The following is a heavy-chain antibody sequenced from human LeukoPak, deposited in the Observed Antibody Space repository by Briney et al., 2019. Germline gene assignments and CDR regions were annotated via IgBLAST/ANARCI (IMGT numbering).Heavy chain of an antibody. V-gene: IGHV4-39*07. CDR3: ASTVTTISPFDY. D-gene: IGHD4-17*01. Sequence: SETLSLTCTVSGDSISSSSSYWGWIRQPPGEGLEWIGSIYYSGSTNYNPSLKSRVTISVDTSKNQFSLKLSSVTAADTAVYYCASTVTTISPFDYWGQGTLVTVSS. CDR1: GDSISSSSSY. J-gene: IGHJ4*02. CDR2: IYYSGST.